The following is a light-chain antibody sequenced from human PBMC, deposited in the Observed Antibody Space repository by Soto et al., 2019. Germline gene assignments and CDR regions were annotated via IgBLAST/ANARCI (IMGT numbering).Light chain of an antibody. J-gene: IGLJ2*01. CDR1: TSNVGAGHD. V-gene: IGLV1-47*01. Sequence: QSVLTQPPSVSGAPGQRVTISCTGSTSNVGAGHDVHWYQHLPGTAPKLLIQRNNQRPSGVPARFSGSKSGTSASLAISGLRSEDEADYYCGGWDDSLSGPVFGGGTKVTVL. CDR2: RNN. CDR3: GGWDDSLSGPV.